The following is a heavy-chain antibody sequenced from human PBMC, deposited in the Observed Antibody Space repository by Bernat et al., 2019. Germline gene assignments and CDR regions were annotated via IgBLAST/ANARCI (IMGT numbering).Heavy chain of an antibody. CDR1: GYTFTGYY. CDR2: INPNSGGT. CDR3: ARVYNLHSSGWYAFDY. Sequence: QVQLVQSGAEVKKPGASVKVSCKASGYTFTGYYMHWVRQAPGQGLEWMGWINPNSGGTNYAQKFQGWVTMTRDTSTSTAYMELSRLRSDHTAVYYWARVYNLHSSGWYAFDYGGQGTLVPVSS. D-gene: IGHD6-19*01. J-gene: IGHJ4*02. V-gene: IGHV1-2*04.